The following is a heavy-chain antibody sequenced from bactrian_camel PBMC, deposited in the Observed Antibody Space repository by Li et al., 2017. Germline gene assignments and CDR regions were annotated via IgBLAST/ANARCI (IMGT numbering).Heavy chain of an antibody. J-gene: IGHJ4*01. CDR2: IDDDGKV. Sequence: HVQLVESGGGSVQAGGSLRLSCVASGFTHSGVTFDTYFMAWFRQAEGKEREGVAAIDDDGKVTYADSVKGRFTISRDNAQNTVYLQMNSLKSEDTALYLCSTGSRITEASVQGQGTQVTVS. CDR1: GFTHSGVTFDTYF. V-gene: IGHV3S55*01. D-gene: IGHD1*01.